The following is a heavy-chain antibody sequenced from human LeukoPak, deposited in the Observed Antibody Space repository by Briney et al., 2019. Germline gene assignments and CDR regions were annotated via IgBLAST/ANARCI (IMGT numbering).Heavy chain of an antibody. D-gene: IGHD3-9*01. Sequence: PSETLSLTCAVYGGSFSGYYWSWIRQPPGKGLEWIGEINHSGSTNYNPSLKSRVTISVDTSKNQFSLKLSSVTAADTAVYYCARLRYFDWVRTWFDPWGQGTLVTVSS. J-gene: IGHJ5*02. CDR2: INHSGST. V-gene: IGHV4-34*01. CDR1: GGSFSGYY. CDR3: ARLRYFDWVRTWFDP.